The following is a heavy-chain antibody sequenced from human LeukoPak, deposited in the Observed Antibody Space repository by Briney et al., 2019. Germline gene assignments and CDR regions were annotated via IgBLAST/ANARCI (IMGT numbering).Heavy chain of an antibody. CDR1: GFTVSSNY. J-gene: IGHJ4*02. CDR3: AKVKTRDGYNYFDY. V-gene: IGHV3-23*01. D-gene: IGHD5-24*01. CDR2: ISGSGGST. Sequence: GGSLRLSCAASGFTVSSNYMSWVRQAPGKGLEWVSAISGSGGSTYYADSVKGRFTISRDNSKNTLYLQMNSLRAEDTAVYYCAKVKTRDGYNYFDYWGQGTLVTVSS.